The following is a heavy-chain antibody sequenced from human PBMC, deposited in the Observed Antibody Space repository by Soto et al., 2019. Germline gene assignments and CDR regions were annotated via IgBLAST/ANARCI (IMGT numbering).Heavy chain of an antibody. D-gene: IGHD2-2*02. V-gene: IGHV1-69*02. CDR1: GGTFSSYT. J-gene: IGHJ4*02. CDR2: IIPILGIA. CDR3: AMEYCSSTSCYRDY. Sequence: QVQMVESGAEVKKPGSSVKVSCKASGGTFSSYTISWVRQAPGQGLEWMGRIIPILGIANYAQKLQGRVTITADKATSTAYMELSSLRSEDTAVYYCAMEYCSSTSCYRDYWGQGTLVTVSS.